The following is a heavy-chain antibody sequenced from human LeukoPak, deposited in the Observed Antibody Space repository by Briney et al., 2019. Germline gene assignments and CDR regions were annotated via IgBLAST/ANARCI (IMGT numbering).Heavy chain of an antibody. CDR3: ARGVDY. V-gene: IGHV4-34*01. CDR1: GKSGSGYY. J-gene: IGHJ4*02. Sequence: ASETLSLTCAVYGKSGSGYYWTWIRNIPGKGLEWIGEIDQSGSTNYNPSLRRRVIISVDTSKSQFSLKMTSVTAADTGLYYCARGVDYWGQGTVVTVSS. CDR2: IDQSGST.